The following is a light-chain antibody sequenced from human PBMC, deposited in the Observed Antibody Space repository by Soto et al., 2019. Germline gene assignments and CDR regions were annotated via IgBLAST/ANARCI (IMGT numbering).Light chain of an antibody. CDR3: QQYGSSSWT. CDR1: QSVSSSY. CDR2: GAS. Sequence: EIVLTQSPGTLSLSPGERATLSCRPSQSVSSSYLAWYQQKPGKAPRLLIYGASSRATGIPDRFSGSGSGTDFTLTISRLEPEDFAVYYCQQYGSSSWTFGQGTKVEIK. V-gene: IGKV3-20*01. J-gene: IGKJ1*01.